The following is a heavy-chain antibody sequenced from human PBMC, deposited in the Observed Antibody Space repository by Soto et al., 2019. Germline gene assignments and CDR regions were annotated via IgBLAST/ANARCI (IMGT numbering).Heavy chain of an antibody. V-gene: IGHV1-2*04. Sequence: QVQLVQSGAEVKKPGASVKVSCKASGYTFTGYYMHWVRQAPGQGLEWMGWINPNSGGTNYAQKFQGWVTMTRDTSISTAYMELSRLRSDDTAVYYCAREAFEYSSSSGAFDYWGQGTLVTVSS. CDR3: AREAFEYSSSSGAFDY. J-gene: IGHJ4*02. D-gene: IGHD6-6*01. CDR2: INPNSGGT. CDR1: GYTFTGYY.